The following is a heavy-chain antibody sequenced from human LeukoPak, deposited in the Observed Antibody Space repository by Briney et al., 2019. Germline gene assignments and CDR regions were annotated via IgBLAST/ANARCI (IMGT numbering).Heavy chain of an antibody. D-gene: IGHD3-16*02. J-gene: IGHJ4*02. Sequence: PSETLSLTCTVSGGSISSYYWSWIRQPAGKGLEWIGRIYTSGSTNYNPSLKSRVTMSVDTSKNQFSLKLSSVTAADTAVYYCARKGMITFGGVIANRFDYWGQGTLVAVSS. V-gene: IGHV4-4*07. CDR3: ARKGMITFGGVIANRFDY. CDR1: GGSISSYY. CDR2: IYTSGST.